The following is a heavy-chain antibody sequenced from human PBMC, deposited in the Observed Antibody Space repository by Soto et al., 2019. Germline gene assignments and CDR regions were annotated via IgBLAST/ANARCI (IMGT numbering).Heavy chain of an antibody. CDR1: TGSMRTYY. CDR2: ISHTGRT. CDR3: ARDDTTGLFDF. D-gene: IGHD1-1*01. Sequence: QVQLQESGPGLVRPAETLSLTCSVSTGSMRTYYWTWIRQSPGKGLEWIGQISHTGRTKYNPSLESRGTISVDTSRKQFSLKLTSVTAADTDLYYCARDDTTGLFDFWGQGTLVTVSS. V-gene: IGHV4-59*01. J-gene: IGHJ4*02.